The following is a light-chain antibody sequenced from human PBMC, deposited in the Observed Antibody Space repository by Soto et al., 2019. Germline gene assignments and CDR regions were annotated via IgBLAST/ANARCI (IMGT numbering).Light chain of an antibody. CDR2: ATS. CDR1: QSISSY. Sequence: DIQMTQSPSSLSASVGDRVTITCRASQSISSYLNWYQQKPGKAPKLLIYATSSLHSGVPSRFSGSGSGTEFTLTTISLQPADFLTYYYQQSYSSPPNTFGRGTKLEIK. V-gene: IGKV1-39*01. J-gene: IGKJ2*01. CDR3: QQSYSSPPNT.